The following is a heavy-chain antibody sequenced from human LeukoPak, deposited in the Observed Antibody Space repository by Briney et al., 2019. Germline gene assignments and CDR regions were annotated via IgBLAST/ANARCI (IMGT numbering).Heavy chain of an antibody. CDR3: AKVIRGGYGMDV. CDR2: ISDSSSLT. J-gene: IGHJ6*02. V-gene: IGHV3-48*02. Sequence: GRSLRLSCAASGFTFSSFGMNWVRQAPGKGLEWVSYISDSSSLTYYADSVKGRFTISRDNAKNSLSLQLNSLRDEDTAVYFCAKVIRGGYGMDVWGQGTTVTVSS. CDR1: GFTFSSFG. D-gene: IGHD3-10*01.